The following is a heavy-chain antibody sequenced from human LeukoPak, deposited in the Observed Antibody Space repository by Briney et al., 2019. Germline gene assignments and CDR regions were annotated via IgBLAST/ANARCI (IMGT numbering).Heavy chain of an antibody. V-gene: IGHV1-18*01. CDR2: ISAYNGNT. D-gene: IGHD3-22*01. J-gene: IGHJ4*02. Sequence: PEASVKVSCKASGYTFTSYGISWVRQAPGQGLEWMGWISAYNGNTNYAQKLQGRVTMTTDTSTSTAYMELRSLRSDDTAVYYCARDWGYYYDSSGPPPPPSLADYWGQGTLVTVSS. CDR1: GYTFTSYG. CDR3: ARDWGYYYDSSGPPPPPSLADY.